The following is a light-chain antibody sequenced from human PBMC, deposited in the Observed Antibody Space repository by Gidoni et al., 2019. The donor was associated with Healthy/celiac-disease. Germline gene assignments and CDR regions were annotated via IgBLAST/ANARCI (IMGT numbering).Light chain of an antibody. CDR3: QQYGSSRT. CDR2: GAS. CDR1: QSVSSSY. J-gene: IGKJ4*01. Sequence: EIVLTQSPGTLSLSPGERATLSCRASQSVSSSYLAWYQQKPGQAPMLLIYGASSRATGIPDWFSGSGSGTDFTLTISRLEPEDFAAYYCQQYGSSRTFGGGTKVEIK. V-gene: IGKV3-20*01.